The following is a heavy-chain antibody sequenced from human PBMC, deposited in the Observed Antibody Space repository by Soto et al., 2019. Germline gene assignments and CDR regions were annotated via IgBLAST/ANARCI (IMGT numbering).Heavy chain of an antibody. J-gene: IGHJ5*02. Sequence: ERRALTATVSGGSLSNFYCSWIRQPPGKGLEWIGYIYYSGSTNYNPSLKSRVTISVDTSKNQFSLKLNSVTAADTAVYYCARVLFGRGNWFDPWGQGTLVTVSS. CDR2: IYYSGST. CDR3: ARVLFGRGNWFDP. CDR1: GGSLSNFY. V-gene: IGHV4-59*01. D-gene: IGHD3-3*01.